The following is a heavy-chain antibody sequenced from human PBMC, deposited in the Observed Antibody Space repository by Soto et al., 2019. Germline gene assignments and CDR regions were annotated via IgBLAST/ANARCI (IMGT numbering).Heavy chain of an antibody. D-gene: IGHD3-22*01. CDR3: AKIESRFFYDSTGYYPFDY. Sequence: PGGSLRLSCAASGFILSNYDMHWVRQAPGKGLEWVAVLSPDGSKIFYADSVMGRFTISRDNSKNTVYLQMNSLRAEDTAVYYCAKIESRFFYDSTGYYPFDYWGQGTLVTVSS. CDR2: LSPDGSKI. CDR1: GFILSNYD. J-gene: IGHJ4*02. V-gene: IGHV3-30*04.